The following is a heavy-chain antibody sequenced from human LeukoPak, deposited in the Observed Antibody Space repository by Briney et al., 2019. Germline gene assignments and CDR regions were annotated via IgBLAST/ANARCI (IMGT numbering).Heavy chain of an antibody. Sequence: GGSLRLSCAVSGFTFSSYAMNWVRQAPGKGLEWVSGINWNGGSTGYADSVKGRFTISRDNAKNSLFLQMNSLRAEDTALYYCARRYCVSTSCYYFFDYWGQGTLVTVSS. V-gene: IGHV3-20*04. CDR2: INWNGGST. CDR3: ARRYCVSTSCYYFFDY. CDR1: GFTFSSYA. D-gene: IGHD2-2*01. J-gene: IGHJ4*02.